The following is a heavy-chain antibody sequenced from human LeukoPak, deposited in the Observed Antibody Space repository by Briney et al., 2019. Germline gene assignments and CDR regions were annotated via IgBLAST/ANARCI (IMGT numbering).Heavy chain of an antibody. Sequence: PGEPLQISWQGSGSRFTSYWIGWVRQLPGKGLEWMGIIYPGDSDTGYSPSFQGQVTISADKSISTAYLQWSSLKASDTAMYYCARQGLRSSFGYWGQGTLVTVSS. CDR1: GSRFTSYW. J-gene: IGHJ4*02. V-gene: IGHV5-51*01. CDR3: ARQGLRSSFGY. D-gene: IGHD4-17*01. CDR2: IYPGDSDT.